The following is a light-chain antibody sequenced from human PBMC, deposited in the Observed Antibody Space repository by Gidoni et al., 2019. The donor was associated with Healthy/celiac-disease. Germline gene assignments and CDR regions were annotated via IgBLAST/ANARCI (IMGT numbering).Light chain of an antibody. CDR1: SSNIGSNT. J-gene: IGLJ1*01. CDR3: AAWDDSLNGEV. CDR2: SNN. Sequence: QSVLTQPPSASGTAGQRVTIPCSGSSSNIGSNTVHWYQQLPGTAPKLLIYSNNQRPSGVLDRFSGSKSGTSASLAISGLQSEDEADYYCAAWDDSLNGEVFGTGTKVTVL. V-gene: IGLV1-44*01.